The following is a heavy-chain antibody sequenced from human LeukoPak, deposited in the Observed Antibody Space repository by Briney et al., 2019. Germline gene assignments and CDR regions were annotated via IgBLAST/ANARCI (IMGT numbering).Heavy chain of an antibody. D-gene: IGHD2-15*01. CDR1: GGSISSYY. Sequence: KPSETLSLTCTVSGGSISSYYWSWIRQPPGKGREWIGYIYYSGSTNYNPSLKSRVTISVDTSKNQFSLKLSSVTAADTAVYYCARRPSGLYCSGGSCYLQDGPYFDYWGQGTLVTVSS. CDR2: IYYSGST. CDR3: ARRPSGLYCSGGSCYLQDGPYFDY. J-gene: IGHJ4*02. V-gene: IGHV4-59*08.